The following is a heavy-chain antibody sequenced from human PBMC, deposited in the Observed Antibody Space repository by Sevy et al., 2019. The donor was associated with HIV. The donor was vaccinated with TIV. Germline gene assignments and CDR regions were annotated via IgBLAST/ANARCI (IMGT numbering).Heavy chain of an antibody. CDR2: ISGSGGTT. J-gene: IGHJ4*02. CDR3: AKLQSGDSSRTSCRDYYFDS. D-gene: IGHD2-2*01. Sequence: GGSLRLSCATSGFIFSNYAMSWVRQAPGKGLEWVSDISGSGGTTYYADAVRGRFTISRDNSKNTLYLKMDSLRAEDTAVYYCAKLQSGDSSRTSCRDYYFDSWGQGTLVTVSS. V-gene: IGHV3-23*01. CDR1: GFIFSNYA.